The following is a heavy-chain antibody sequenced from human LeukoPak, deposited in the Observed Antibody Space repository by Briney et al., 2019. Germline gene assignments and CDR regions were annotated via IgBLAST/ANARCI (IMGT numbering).Heavy chain of an antibody. Sequence: ASVKVSCKASGGTFSSYAISWVRQAPGQGLEWMGGIIPIFGTANYAQKFQGRVTITADESTSTAYMELSSLRSEDTAVYYCARDGGYSYGFVYWGQGTLVTVSS. CDR2: IIPIFGTA. CDR3: ARDGGYSYGFVY. V-gene: IGHV1-69*13. CDR1: GGTFSSYA. J-gene: IGHJ4*02. D-gene: IGHD5-18*01.